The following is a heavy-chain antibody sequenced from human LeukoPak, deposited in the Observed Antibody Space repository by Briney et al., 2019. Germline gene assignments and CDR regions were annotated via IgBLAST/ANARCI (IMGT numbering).Heavy chain of an antibody. CDR3: ARDRGYYDSSGYFGFVDY. CDR2: ISAYNGNT. J-gene: IGHJ4*02. D-gene: IGHD3-22*01. CDR1: GYTFTSYG. V-gene: IGHV1-18*01. Sequence: AASVKVSCKASGYTFTSYGISWVRQAPGQGLEWMGWISAYNGNTNYAQKLQGRVTMTTDTSTSTAYMELRSLRSDDTAVYYCARDRGYYDSSGYFGFVDYWGQGTLVTVSS.